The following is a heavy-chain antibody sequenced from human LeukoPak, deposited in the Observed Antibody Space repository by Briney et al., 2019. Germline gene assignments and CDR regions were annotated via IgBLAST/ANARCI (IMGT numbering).Heavy chain of an antibody. D-gene: IGHD2-15*01. CDR1: GLTFSSYS. V-gene: IGHV3-21*01. CDR3: ARVPVVAAHYGMDV. Sequence: PGGSLRLSCAASGLTFSSYSMNWVRQAPGKGLEWVSFISSSSNYIYDADSVKGRFTISRDNAKNSLYLQMNSLRAEDTAVYYCARVPVVAAHYGMDVWGQGTTVTVSS. J-gene: IGHJ6*02. CDR2: ISSSSNYI.